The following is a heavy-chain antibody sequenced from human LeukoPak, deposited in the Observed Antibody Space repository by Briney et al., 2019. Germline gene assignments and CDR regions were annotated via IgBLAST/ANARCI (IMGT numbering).Heavy chain of an antibody. CDR1: GGSFSSDY. CDR3: ASLHTTTIAFDI. J-gene: IGHJ3*02. CDR2: INHSGST. D-gene: IGHD2/OR15-2a*01. Sequence: SETLSLTCTVYGGSFSSDYWTWIRQPPGKGLEWIGEINHSGSTNYNPSLKSRVTISVDTSKNQFSLKLSSVTAADTAVYYCASLHTTTIAFDIWGQGTMVTVSS. V-gene: IGHV4-34*01.